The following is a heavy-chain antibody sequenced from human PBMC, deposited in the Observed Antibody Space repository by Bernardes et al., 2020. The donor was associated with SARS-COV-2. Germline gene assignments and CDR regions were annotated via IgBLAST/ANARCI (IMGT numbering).Heavy chain of an antibody. V-gene: IGHV4-39*01. CDR1: GDSISSTSYY. Sequence: WETLSLTCAVSGDSISSTSYYWGCIRQPPGKGLEWLGSIFYDGITYYNSSLKSLVTISVEMSKKQFSLKLSPVTAADTAVYYCTRGVVISGEVVLYYYGLDVWGQGTTVPVSS. D-gene: IGHD2-21*01. CDR2: IFYDGIT. J-gene: IGHJ6*02. CDR3: TRGVVISGEVVLYYYGLDV.